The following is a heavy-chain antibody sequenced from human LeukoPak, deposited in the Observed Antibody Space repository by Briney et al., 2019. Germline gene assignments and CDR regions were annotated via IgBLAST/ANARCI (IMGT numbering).Heavy chain of an antibody. D-gene: IGHD1-26*01. CDR3: ARDSGGSPFDI. CDR2: IWSDGSTK. V-gene: IGHV3-33*08. Sequence: GGSLRLSCAASGFTFSSFGMHWVRQAPVKGLEWVAVIWSDGSTKDYADSVKGRFTISRDNSKNTLYLQMNSLRAEDTAMYYCARDSGGSPFDIWGQRTMVTVSS. J-gene: IGHJ3*02. CDR1: GFTFSSFG.